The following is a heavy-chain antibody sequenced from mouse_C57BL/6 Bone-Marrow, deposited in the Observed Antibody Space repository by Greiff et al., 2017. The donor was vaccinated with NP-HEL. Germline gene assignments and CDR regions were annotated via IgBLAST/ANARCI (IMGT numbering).Heavy chain of an antibody. D-gene: IGHD1-1*01. CDR3: ARMYGSLRPNYAMDY. CDR2: IWSGGST. V-gene: IGHV2-2*01. CDR1: GFSLTSYG. J-gene: IGHJ4*01. Sequence: VKLMESGPGLVQPSQSLSITCTVSGFSLTSYGVHWVRQSPGKGLEWLGVIWSGGSTDYNAAFISRLSISKDNSKSQVFFKMNSLQADDTAIYYCARMYGSLRPNYAMDYWGQGTSVTVSS.